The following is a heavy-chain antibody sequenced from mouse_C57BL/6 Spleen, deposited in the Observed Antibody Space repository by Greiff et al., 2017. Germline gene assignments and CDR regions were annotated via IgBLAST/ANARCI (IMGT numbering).Heavy chain of an antibody. J-gene: IGHJ2*01. CDR2: IDPSDSET. D-gene: IGHD1-1*01. CDR3: ARQAYGLDY. CDR1: GYTFTSYW. Sequence: QVQLQQSGAELVRPGSSVKLSCKASGYTFTSYWMHWVKQRPIQGLEWIGNIDPSDSETHYHQKFTDKATLTVDKSSSTPYMQLRSLKSADTAVYYCARQAYGLDYWGQGTTLTVSS. V-gene: IGHV1-52*01.